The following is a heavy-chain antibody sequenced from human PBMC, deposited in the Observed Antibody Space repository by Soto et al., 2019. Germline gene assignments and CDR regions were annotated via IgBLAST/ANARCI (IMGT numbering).Heavy chain of an antibody. J-gene: IGHJ6*02. CDR2: ISAYNDDT. V-gene: IGHV1-18*01. Sequence: ASVKVSCKASGYTFSSYGISWVRQAPGQGLEWMGWISAYNDDTNYAQILQGRVTMTTDTSTSTAYMELRSLRSDDTAVYYCARERRDAYNLFYGMDVWGQGTTVTVSS. D-gene: IGHD1-1*01. CDR1: GYTFSSYG. CDR3: ARERRDAYNLFYGMDV.